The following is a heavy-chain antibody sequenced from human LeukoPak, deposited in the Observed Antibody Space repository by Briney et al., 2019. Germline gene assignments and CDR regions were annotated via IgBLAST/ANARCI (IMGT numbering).Heavy chain of an antibody. CDR2: IYYSGST. V-gene: IGHV4-39*01. CDR3: ARLEVVGANYYFDY. J-gene: IGHJ4*02. D-gene: IGHD1-26*01. Sequence: PSETLSLTCTVSGGSISSSSYYWGWIRQPPGKGLEWIGSIYYSGSTYYNPSLKSRVTISVDTSKNQFSLKLSSVTAADTAVYYCARLEVVGANYYFDYWGQGTLVPVSS. CDR1: GGSISSSSYY.